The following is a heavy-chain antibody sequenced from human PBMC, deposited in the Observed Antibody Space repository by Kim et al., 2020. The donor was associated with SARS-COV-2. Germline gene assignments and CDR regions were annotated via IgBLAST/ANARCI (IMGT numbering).Heavy chain of an antibody. V-gene: IGHV4-39*01. J-gene: IGHJ4*02. Sequence: SETLSLTCTVSGGSISSSSYYWGWIRQPPGKGLEWIGSIYYSGSTNYNPSLKSRVTISVDTSKNQFSLKLSSVTAAGTAVYYCARHGARGSNFDYWGQGTLVAVSS. D-gene: IGHD1-26*01. CDR1: GGSISSSSYY. CDR2: IYYSGST. CDR3: ARHGARGSNFDY.